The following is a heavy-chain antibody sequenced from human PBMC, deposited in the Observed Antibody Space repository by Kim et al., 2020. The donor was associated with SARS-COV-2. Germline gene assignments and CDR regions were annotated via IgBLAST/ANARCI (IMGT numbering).Heavy chain of an antibody. Sequence: GGSLRLSCAASGFTFSTYAMRWVRQAPGKGLEWVSSISCGGGSTYYADSVKGRFTISRDNSKTTLYLQMDSLRAEDTAVYYCAKDRGGGRGYTSSFDYW. V-gene: IGHV3-23*01. J-gene: IGHJ4*01. D-gene: IGHD5-18*01. CDR3: AKDRGGGRGYTSSFDY. CDR1: GFTFSTYA. CDR2: ISCGGGST.